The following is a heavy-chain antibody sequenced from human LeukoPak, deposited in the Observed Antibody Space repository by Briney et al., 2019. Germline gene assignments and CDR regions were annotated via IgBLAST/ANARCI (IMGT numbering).Heavy chain of an antibody. CDR2: ITSSSSAI. CDR1: GFTFSSYS. Sequence: GGSLRLSCAASGFTFSSYSMNWVRQAPGKGLEGLSYITSSSSAIFYADSVKGRFTISRDNAKNSLYLQMNSLRAEDTAVYYCARVKTPGGQPAAILYWGQGTLVTVSS. D-gene: IGHD2-2*02. CDR3: ARVKTPGGQPAAILY. J-gene: IGHJ4*02. V-gene: IGHV3-48*04.